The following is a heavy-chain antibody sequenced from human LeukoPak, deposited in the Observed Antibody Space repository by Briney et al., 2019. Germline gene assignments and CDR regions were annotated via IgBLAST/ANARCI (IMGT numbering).Heavy chain of an antibody. CDR2: IYYSGST. J-gene: IGHJ6*02. CDR3: ARDSYCSSTSCYGNYYYYYGMDV. Sequence: SETLSLTCTVSGGSISSYYWSWIRQPPGKGLEWIGYIYYSGSTNYNPCLKSRVTISVDTSKNQFSLKLSSVTAADTAVYYCARDSYCSSTSCYGNYYYYYGMDVWGQGTTVTVSS. CDR1: GGSISSYY. D-gene: IGHD2-2*01. V-gene: IGHV4-59*01.